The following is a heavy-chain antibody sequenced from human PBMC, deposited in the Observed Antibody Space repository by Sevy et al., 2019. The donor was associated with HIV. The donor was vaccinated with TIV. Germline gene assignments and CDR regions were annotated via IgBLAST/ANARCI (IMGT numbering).Heavy chain of an antibody. V-gene: IGHV1-18*01. CDR2: ISAYNGNT. CDR3: ARGATYYDILIGYYYAFDI. Sequence: ASVKVSCKASGYTFTSYGISWVRQAPGQGLEWMGWISAYNGNTNYAQKLQGRVTMTTDTSTSTVYMELRSLRSDDTAVYYCARGATYYDILIGYYYAFDIWGQGTMVTVSS. J-gene: IGHJ3*02. CDR1: GYTFTSYG. D-gene: IGHD3-9*01.